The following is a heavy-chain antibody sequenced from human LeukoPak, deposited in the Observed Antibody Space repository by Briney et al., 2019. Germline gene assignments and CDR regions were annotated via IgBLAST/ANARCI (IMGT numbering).Heavy chain of an antibody. V-gene: IGHV4-59*01. J-gene: IGHJ4*02. CDR1: GGSISTYY. CDR2: IYYTGST. Sequence: ASETLSLTCTVSGGSISTYYWSWIRQPPGKGLQYIGYIYYTGSTNYNPSLKSRVTISVDTSKNQFSLRLTSVTPADTAVYYCARFDYGGPTNKWGQGTLVTVSS. CDR3: ARFDYGGPTNK. D-gene: IGHD4/OR15-4a*01.